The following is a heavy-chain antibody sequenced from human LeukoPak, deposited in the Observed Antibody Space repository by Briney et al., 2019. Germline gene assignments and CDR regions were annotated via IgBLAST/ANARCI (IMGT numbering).Heavy chain of an antibody. CDR1: GFTSSSCW. Sequence: AGSLRLSCAASGFTSSSCWMTWVRQVPGKGLEWVANINEKGGAIYYVDSVKGRFTISRDNAKNSLYLQMNSLRAEDTAVYYCARLPGSDSYFDYWGQGALVTVSS. CDR2: INEKGGAI. V-gene: IGHV3-7*05. D-gene: IGHD2-21*02. J-gene: IGHJ4*02. CDR3: ARLPGSDSYFDY.